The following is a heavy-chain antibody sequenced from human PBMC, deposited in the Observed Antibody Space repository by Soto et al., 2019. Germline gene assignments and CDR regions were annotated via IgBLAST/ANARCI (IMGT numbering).Heavy chain of an antibody. CDR3: ARDPDDFWSGYQL. Sequence: TLSLTCTVSGGSISSGGYYWSWIRQHPGKGLEWIGYIYYSGSTYYNPSLKSRVTISVDTSKNQFSLKLSSVTAADTAVYYCARDPDDFWSGYQLWGQGTLVTVSS. J-gene: IGHJ4*02. CDR1: GGSISSGGYY. D-gene: IGHD3-3*01. CDR2: IYYSGST. V-gene: IGHV4-31*03.